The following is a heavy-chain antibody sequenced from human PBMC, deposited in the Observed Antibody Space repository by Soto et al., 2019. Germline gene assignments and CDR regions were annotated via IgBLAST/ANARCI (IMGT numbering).Heavy chain of an antibody. CDR3: ARGYSSGWYEGTDYYYGMDV. Sequence: GGSLRLSCAASGFTFSSYDMHWVRQATGKGLEWVSAIGTAGDTYYPGSVKGRFTISRENAKNSLYLQMNSLRAEDTAVYYCARGYSSGWYEGTDYYYGMDVWGQGTTVTVSS. D-gene: IGHD6-19*01. CDR1: GFTFSSYD. V-gene: IGHV3-13*01. CDR2: IGTAGDT. J-gene: IGHJ6*02.